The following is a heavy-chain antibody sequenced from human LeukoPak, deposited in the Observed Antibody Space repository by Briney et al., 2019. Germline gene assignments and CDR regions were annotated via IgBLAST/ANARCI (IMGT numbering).Heavy chain of an antibody. V-gene: IGHV3-23*01. J-gene: IGHJ3*02. CDR2: ISGSGGST. D-gene: IGHD4-17*01. CDR1: GFTFSSYA. Sequence: PGGSLRLSCAASGFTFSSYAMSWVRQAPGKGLEWVSAISGSGGSTYYADSVKGRFTISRDNSKNTLYLQMNSLRAEDTAVYYCAKPAGGRNFGDYLHAFDIWGQGTMVNVSS. CDR3: AKPAGGRNFGDYLHAFDI.